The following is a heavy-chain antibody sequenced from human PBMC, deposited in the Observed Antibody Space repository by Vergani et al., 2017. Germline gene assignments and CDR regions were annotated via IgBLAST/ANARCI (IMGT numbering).Heavy chain of an antibody. D-gene: IGHD3-22*01. CDR2: IITKTGRS. J-gene: IGHJ4*02. CDR1: GGPFKNSA. V-gene: IGHV7-4-1*02. Sequence: QVQLVQSGAEVKKPGSSVKVSCKASGGPFKNSAFSWVRQVPGQGLEWMGRIITKTGRSTYAPGFTGRFVFSLDTSVSTAHLQISGLKADDTAVYYCARGDDSSGRKGDYWGQGTLVTVSS. CDR3: ARGDDSSGRKGDY.